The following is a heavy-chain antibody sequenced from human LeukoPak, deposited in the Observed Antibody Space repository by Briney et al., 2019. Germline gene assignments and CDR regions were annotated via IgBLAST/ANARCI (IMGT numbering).Heavy chain of an antibody. CDR3: AFYSSSSGTFDY. CDR1: GYTFTGYY. V-gene: IGHV1-2*02. D-gene: IGHD6-13*01. J-gene: IGHJ4*02. Sequence: ASVTVSCMASGYTFTGYYMHWVRQAPGQGLAGMGWINPNSGGTNYAQKFQGRVTMTRHTSISTAYMELSRLRSDDTAVYYCAFYSSSSGTFDYWGQGTLVTVSS. CDR2: INPNSGGT.